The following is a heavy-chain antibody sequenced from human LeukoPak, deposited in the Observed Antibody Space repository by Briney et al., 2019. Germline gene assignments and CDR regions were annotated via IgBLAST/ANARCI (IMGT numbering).Heavy chain of an antibody. D-gene: IGHD7-27*01. Sequence: GGSLRLSCAASGFTFSSYGMHWVRQAPGKGLEWVAVISYDGSNKYYADSVKGRFTISRDNSKNTLYLQMNSLRAEDTAVYYCAKGRSGELDYWGQGTLATVSS. CDR3: AKGRSGELDY. J-gene: IGHJ4*02. CDR2: ISYDGSNK. CDR1: GFTFSSYG. V-gene: IGHV3-30*18.